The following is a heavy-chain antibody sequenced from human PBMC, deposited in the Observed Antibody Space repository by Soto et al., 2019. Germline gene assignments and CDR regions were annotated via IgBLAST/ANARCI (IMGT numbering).Heavy chain of an antibody. V-gene: IGHV3-30-3*01. Sequence: GESLRLSCAASVFTFSNYDMHWVRQAPGKGLERVSVMSYDGSIKYYADSVKGRFSMSRDNSKNTLFLQMNRLRADDAAVYFCAKSLVTPSDAFDLWGRVTLVTVSS. CDR1: VFTFSNYD. J-gene: IGHJ3*01. D-gene: IGHD6-19*01. CDR2: MSYDGSIK. CDR3: AKSLVTPSDAFDL.